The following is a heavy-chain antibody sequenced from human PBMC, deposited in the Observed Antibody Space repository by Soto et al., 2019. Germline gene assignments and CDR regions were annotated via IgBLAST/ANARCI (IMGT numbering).Heavy chain of an antibody. Sequence: ASAMDSCKDSGYSITSYDINWVRQATGQGLEWMGWMNPNSGNTGYAQKFQGRVTMTRNTSISTAYMELSSLRSEDTAVYYCARAGRVFGVVSFDYWGQGTRVTASS. CDR3: ARAGRVFGVVSFDY. J-gene: IGHJ4*02. D-gene: IGHD3-3*01. CDR2: MNPNSGNT. CDR1: GYSITSYD. V-gene: IGHV1-8*01.